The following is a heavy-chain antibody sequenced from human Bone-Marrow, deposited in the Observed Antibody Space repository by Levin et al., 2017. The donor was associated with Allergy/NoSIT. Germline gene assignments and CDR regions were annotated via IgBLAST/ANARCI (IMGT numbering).Heavy chain of an antibody. CDR3: ARLTRGTVKDY. Sequence: ASETLSLTCTVSGGSISSSSYYWGWIRQPPGMGLEWIGSIYYSGSTYYNPSLKSRVTISVDTSKNQFSLKLSSVTAADTAVYYCARLTRGTVKDYWGQGTLVTVSS. CDR2: IYYSGST. J-gene: IGHJ4*02. V-gene: IGHV4-39*01. CDR1: GGSISSSSYY. D-gene: IGHD1-1*01.